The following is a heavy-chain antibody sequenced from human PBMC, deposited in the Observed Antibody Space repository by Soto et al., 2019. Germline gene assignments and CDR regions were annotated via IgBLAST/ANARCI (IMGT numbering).Heavy chain of an antibody. D-gene: IGHD6-13*01. CDR3: ARDYYTSSWENSYYYYAMDV. CDR1: GFTFSTYS. V-gene: IGHV3-21*01. Sequence: ESGGGLVKPGGSLRLSCAASGFTFSTYSINWVRQAPGKGLEWVSSISTSSSYIYYADSVRGRFTISRDNSKNSLYLQMNSLRAEDTAVYYCARDYYTSSWENSYYYYAMDVWGQGTTVTVSS. CDR2: ISTSSSYI. J-gene: IGHJ6*02.